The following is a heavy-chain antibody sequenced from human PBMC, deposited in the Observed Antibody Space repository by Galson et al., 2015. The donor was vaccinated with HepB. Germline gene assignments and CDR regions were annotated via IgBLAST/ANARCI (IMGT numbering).Heavy chain of an antibody. Sequence: SLRLSCAASGFAFSTYGMSWVRQAPGKGLEWVSVISGTGSGSDYADSVKGRFTIARDNSRTTVYLQMHSLRAEDTALYYCATVAGFRYLDYWGQGILVTVSS. V-gene: IGHV3-23*01. CDR1: GFAFSTYG. D-gene: IGHD2/OR15-2a*01. CDR2: ISGTGSGS. CDR3: ATVAGFRYLDY. J-gene: IGHJ4*02.